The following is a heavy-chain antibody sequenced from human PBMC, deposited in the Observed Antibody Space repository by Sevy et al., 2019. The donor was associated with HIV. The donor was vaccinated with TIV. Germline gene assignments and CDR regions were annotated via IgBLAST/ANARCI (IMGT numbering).Heavy chain of an antibody. CDR3: ARVNIPAAE. Sequence: GGSLRLSCAASGFTFSTYWMHWVRQVPGKGLVWVSRINSDGSGTTYAGSVKGRFTISRDNAKNTLYLQMNSLRVEDTDVYYCARVNIPAAEWGQGALVTVSS. D-gene: IGHD6-13*01. CDR1: GFTFSTYW. CDR2: INSDGSGT. J-gene: IGHJ4*02. V-gene: IGHV3-74*01.